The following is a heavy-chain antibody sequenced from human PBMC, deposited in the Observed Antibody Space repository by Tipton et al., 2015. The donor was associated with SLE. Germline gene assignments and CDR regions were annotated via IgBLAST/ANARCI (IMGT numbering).Heavy chain of an antibody. V-gene: IGHV1-18*01. CDR3: ARDGAVSSSWYFGMDV. D-gene: IGHD6-13*01. CDR2: ISTKNGDT. CDR1: GYTFTSYG. J-gene: IGHJ6*02. Sequence: QSGPEVKKPGASVKVSCKASGYTFTSYGISWVRQAPGQGLEWMGWISTKNGDTKYAQRFQGRVTMTRDTSTSTAYMELRSLRSEDTAVYYCARDGAVSSSWYFGMDVWGQGTTVTVSS.